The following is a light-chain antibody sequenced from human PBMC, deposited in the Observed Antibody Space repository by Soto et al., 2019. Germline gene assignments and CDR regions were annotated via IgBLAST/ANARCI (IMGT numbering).Light chain of an antibody. CDR1: SSDLGGYNF. CDR3: SSWTSSTTQV. V-gene: IGLV2-14*01. CDR2: EVN. Sequence: QSALTQPASVSGSPGQSITISCTGTSSDLGGYNFVSWYQQHPGKAPKLMIFEVNNRPSGVSNRFSGSKSGNTASLTISGLQAEDEADYYCSSWTSSTTQVLGGGTQLTVL. J-gene: IGLJ2*01.